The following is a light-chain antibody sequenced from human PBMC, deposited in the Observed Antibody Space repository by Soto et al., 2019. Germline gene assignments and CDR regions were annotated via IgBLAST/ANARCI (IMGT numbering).Light chain of an antibody. CDR3: CSYVGATTYV. J-gene: IGLJ1*01. V-gene: IGLV1-47*01. CDR2: RNN. CDR1: SSNIGSNY. Sequence: QSVLTQPPSASGTPGQRVTISCSGSSSNIGSNYVYWYQQVPGTAPKLLIYRNNQRPSGVPDRFSGSKSGTSASLAISGLRSEDEADYYCCSYVGATTYVFGTGTKLTVL.